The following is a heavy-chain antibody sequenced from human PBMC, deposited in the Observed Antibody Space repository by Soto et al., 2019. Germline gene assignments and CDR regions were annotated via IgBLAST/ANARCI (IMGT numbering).Heavy chain of an antibody. J-gene: IGHJ6*02. CDR1: GDSVSSNSAA. D-gene: IGHD1-26*01. CDR3: ARDQDEGAAAYTTYYFYGMDV. Sequence: QVQLQQSGPGLLKPSQTLSLTCAITGDSVSSNSAAWNWIRHSPSRGLEWLGRTYSRSTWYSDFALSGKSRITLRPDTSKNQFSLHLNSVTPEDTAVYFCARDQDEGAAAYTTYYFYGMDVLGQVTTVTVSS. CDR2: TYSRSTWYS. V-gene: IGHV6-1*01.